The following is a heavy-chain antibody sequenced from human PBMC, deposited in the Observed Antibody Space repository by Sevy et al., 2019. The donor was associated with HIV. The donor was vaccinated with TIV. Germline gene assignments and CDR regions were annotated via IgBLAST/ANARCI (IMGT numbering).Heavy chain of an antibody. V-gene: IGHV1-69*13. J-gene: IGHJ4*02. CDR3: ATYCSGGSCYEGGEYYFDY. CDR1: GGTFSSYA. D-gene: IGHD2-15*01. CDR2: IIPIFGTA. Sequence: ASVKVSCKASGGTFSSYAISWVRQAPGQGLEWMGGIIPIFGTANYAQKSQGRVTITADESTSTAYMDLRGLRSDNTAVYYCATYCSGGSCYEGGEYYFDYWGQGTLVTVSS.